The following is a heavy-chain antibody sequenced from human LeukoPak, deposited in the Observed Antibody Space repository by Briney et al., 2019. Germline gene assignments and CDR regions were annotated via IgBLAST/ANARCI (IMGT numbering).Heavy chain of an antibody. CDR3: ARDGRGSDEFDY. CDR1: GFIFNNEW. CDR2: IRADGTEK. D-gene: IGHD1-26*01. V-gene: IGHV3-7*03. Sequence: GGSLRLSCAASGFIFNNEWMDWVRQAPGKGLEWVANIRADGTEKYYVDSVKGRFTISRDNSKNTLYLQMNSLRAEDTAVYYCARDGRGSDEFDYWGQGTLVTVSS. J-gene: IGHJ4*02.